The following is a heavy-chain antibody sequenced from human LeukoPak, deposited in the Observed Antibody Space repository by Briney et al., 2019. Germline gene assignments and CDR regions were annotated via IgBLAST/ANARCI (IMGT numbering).Heavy chain of an antibody. D-gene: IGHD2-2*01. CDR1: GFTLSSYA. V-gene: IGHV3-30*04. CDR3: TRDHLGYCSSTSCYYLDY. Sequence: GGSLRLSCAASGFTLSSYAMTWVRQAPGKGLEWVAVVSDDGTNDYYADSVKGRFTISRDNSKNTLYLQLNSLRVEDTAVYYCTRDHLGYCSSTSCYYLDYWGQGTLVTVSS. CDR2: VSDDGTND. J-gene: IGHJ4*02.